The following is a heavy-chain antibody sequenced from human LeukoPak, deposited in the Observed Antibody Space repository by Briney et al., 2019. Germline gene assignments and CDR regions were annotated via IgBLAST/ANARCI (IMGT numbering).Heavy chain of an antibody. CDR3: ARAPYDSSGYYYGFDY. J-gene: IGHJ4*02. Sequence: PSETLSLTCTVSGGSISSYYWSWIRQPPGKGLEWIGYIYYSGSTNYNPSLKSRVTISVDTSKNQFSLKLSSVTAADTAVYYCARAPYDSSGYYYGFDYWGQGTLVTVSS. V-gene: IGHV4-59*01. D-gene: IGHD3-22*01. CDR2: IYYSGST. CDR1: GGSISSYY.